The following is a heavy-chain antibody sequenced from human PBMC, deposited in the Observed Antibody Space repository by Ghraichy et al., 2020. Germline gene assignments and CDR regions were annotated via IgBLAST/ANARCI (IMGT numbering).Heavy chain of an antibody. V-gene: IGHV3-48*03. CDR3: ARDHLDSSSDS. D-gene: IGHD6-6*01. CDR2: ISSSGSII. J-gene: IGHJ4*02. Sequence: LSLTCAGSGFTFSSFEMNWFRQAPGRGLEWVSYISSSGSIIYYADSVKGRFTISRDNAESSLYLQMNSLRAEDTAVYYCARDHLDSSSDSWGQGTLVTVSS. CDR1: GFTFSSFE.